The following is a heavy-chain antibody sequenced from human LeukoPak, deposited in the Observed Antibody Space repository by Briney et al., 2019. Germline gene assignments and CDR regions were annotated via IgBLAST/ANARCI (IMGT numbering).Heavy chain of an antibody. CDR1: GFTFSGSA. Sequence: PGGSLRLSCAGSGFTFSGSAIHWVRQASGKGLEWVGRIRSNYATTYAASMKGRFTISRDDSRNTAYLQINSLKTEDTAVYYCTRLYDGSGTYYNGDYWGQGTLVTVSS. J-gene: IGHJ4*02. V-gene: IGHV3-73*01. D-gene: IGHD3-10*01. CDR2: IRSNYAT. CDR3: TRLYDGSGTYYNGDY.